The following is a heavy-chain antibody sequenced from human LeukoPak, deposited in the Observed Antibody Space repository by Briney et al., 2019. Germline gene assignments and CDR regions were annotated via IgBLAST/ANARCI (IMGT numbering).Heavy chain of an antibody. CDR3: ARRSRSSSCYFFDY. Sequence: SETLSLTCTVSGGSISSYYWSWIRQPPGKGLEWIGYMYNSGSTNYNPSLKGRVTISVDTSKNQFSLKLTSVTAADTAVYYCARRSRSSSCYFFDYWGQGTQVTVSS. J-gene: IGHJ4*02. V-gene: IGHV4-59*08. CDR2: MYNSGST. CDR1: GGSISSYY. D-gene: IGHD6-13*01.